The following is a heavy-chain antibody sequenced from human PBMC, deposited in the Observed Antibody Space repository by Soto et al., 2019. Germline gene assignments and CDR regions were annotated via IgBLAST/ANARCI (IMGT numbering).Heavy chain of an antibody. CDR2: IYYSGST. J-gene: IGHJ4*02. D-gene: IGHD4-17*01. V-gene: IGHV4-31*03. CDR3: ARAVHGTVTYYPDY. CDR1: GGSISSGGYY. Sequence: QVQLQESGPGLVKPSQTLSLTCTVSGGSISSGGYYWSWIRQHPGKRLEWIGYIYYSGSTYYNPSLKSRVTISVDPSENQLSLKLSSVTAADIAVYYCARAVHGTVTYYPDYWGQGTLVTVSS.